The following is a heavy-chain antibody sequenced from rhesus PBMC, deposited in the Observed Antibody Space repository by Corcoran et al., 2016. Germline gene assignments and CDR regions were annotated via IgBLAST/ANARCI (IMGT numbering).Heavy chain of an antibody. CDR2: ISSASSYI. CDR1: GFTFSSSG. V-gene: IGHV3S16*01. CDR3: TRQDTDCFDY. J-gene: IGHJ4*01. D-gene: IGHD5-24*01. Sequence: EVQLVESGGGLVQPGGSLRLSCAASGFTFSSSGMSWVRQAPGKGLEWVSSISSASSYIYYADSVKGRFTISRDNAKNSLSLQMNSLRAEDTAVFYCTRQDTDCFDYWGQGVLVTVSS.